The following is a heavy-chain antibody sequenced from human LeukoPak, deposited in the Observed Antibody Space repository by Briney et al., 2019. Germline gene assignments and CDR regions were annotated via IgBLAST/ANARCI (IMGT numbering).Heavy chain of an antibody. CDR2: IKSNADGGTP. CDR3: TTFYHEYSPY. J-gene: IGHJ4*02. D-gene: IGHD2/OR15-2a*01. CDR1: GFSFMNAW. Sequence: GGSLRLSCAASGFSFMNAWMIWVRQAPGKGLEWVGRIKSNADGGTPDYAAPARGRFTISRDDSKNTLCLQMNSLKTEDTAVYYCTTFYHEYSPYWGRGTLVTVSS. V-gene: IGHV3-15*01.